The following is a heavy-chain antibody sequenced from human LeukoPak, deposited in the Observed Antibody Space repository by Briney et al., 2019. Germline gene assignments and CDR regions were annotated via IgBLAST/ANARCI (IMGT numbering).Heavy chain of an antibody. CDR3: ARDGGCSSTSCHPYYYYYMDV. D-gene: IGHD2-2*01. Sequence: GASVKVSCKASGYTFTSYAMHWVRQAPGQRLEWMGWINAGNGNTKYSQKFQGRVTITRDTSASTAYMELSSLRSEDTAVYYCARDGGCSSTSCHPYYYYYMDVWGKGTTVTVSS. CDR1: GYTFTSYA. CDR2: INAGNGNT. J-gene: IGHJ6*03. V-gene: IGHV1-3*01.